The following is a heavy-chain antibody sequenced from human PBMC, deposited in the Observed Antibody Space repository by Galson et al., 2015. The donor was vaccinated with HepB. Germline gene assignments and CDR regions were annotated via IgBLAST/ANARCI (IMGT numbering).Heavy chain of an antibody. CDR2: INSDGSST. V-gene: IGHV3-74*01. J-gene: IGHJ6*02. D-gene: IGHD3-10*01. CDR3: AREGVTMVRGVMYYYYGMDV. Sequence: SLRLSCAASGFTFSSYWMHWVRHAPGKGLVWVSRINSDGSSTSYADSVKGRFTISRDNAKNTLYLQMNSLRAEDTAVYYCAREGVTMVRGVMYYYYGMDVWGQGTTVTVSS. CDR1: GFTFSSYW.